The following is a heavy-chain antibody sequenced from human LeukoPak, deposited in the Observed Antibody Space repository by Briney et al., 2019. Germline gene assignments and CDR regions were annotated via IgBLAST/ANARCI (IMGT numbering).Heavy chain of an antibody. D-gene: IGHD6-19*01. Sequence: GGSLRLSCAASGFTFSRYWMHWVRQVPGKGLLWVSRINSDRSTTTYADFVKGRFTISRDDAKNTLYLQMNILRAEDTAVYYCARDGSNSGWIDYWGQGTLVTVSS. V-gene: IGHV3-74*01. CDR3: ARDGSNSGWIDY. J-gene: IGHJ4*02. CDR1: GFTFSRYW. CDR2: INSDRSTT.